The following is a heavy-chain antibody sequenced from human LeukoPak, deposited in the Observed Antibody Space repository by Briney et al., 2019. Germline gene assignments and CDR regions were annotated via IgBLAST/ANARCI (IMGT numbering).Heavy chain of an antibody. Sequence: GGSLRLSCVVSGFTFDDYGMSWVRQAPGKGLEWVANIKQDGSEKYYVDSVKGRFTISRDNAKNSLYLQMNSLRAEDTAVFYCAKLRVGAIDYWGQGTLVTVSS. V-gene: IGHV3-7*01. CDR3: AKLRVGAIDY. D-gene: IGHD1-26*01. J-gene: IGHJ4*02. CDR2: IKQDGSEK. CDR1: GFTFDDYG.